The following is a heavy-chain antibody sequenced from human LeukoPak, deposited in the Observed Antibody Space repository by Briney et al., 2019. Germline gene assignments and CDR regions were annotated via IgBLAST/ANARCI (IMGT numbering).Heavy chain of an antibody. CDR1: GYTFTSYY. J-gene: IGHJ4*02. CDR2: INPSGGST. V-gene: IGHV1-46*01. D-gene: IGHD3-3*01. Sequence: ASVKVSCKASGYTFTSYYMHWVRQAPGQGLEWMGIINPSGGSTSYAQKFQGRVTMTRDTSTSTVYMELSSLRSEDTAVYYCARSYYDFWSGYYTVRYWGRGTLVTVSS. CDR3: ARSYYDFWSGYYTVRY.